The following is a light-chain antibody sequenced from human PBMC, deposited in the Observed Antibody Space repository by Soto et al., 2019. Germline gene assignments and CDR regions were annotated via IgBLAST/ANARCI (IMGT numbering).Light chain of an antibody. V-gene: IGLV1-44*01. CDR2: TNY. CDR1: NSNVGTHS. Sequence: QSVLTQPPSASGTPGQRVTFSCSGSNSNVGTHSVNWYQQLPGTAPKLLIYTNYQRPSGVPARFSGSKSGASASLAISGLQSEDEADYYCATWDASLGGPVFGGGTQLTVL. J-gene: IGLJ2*01. CDR3: ATWDASLGGPV.